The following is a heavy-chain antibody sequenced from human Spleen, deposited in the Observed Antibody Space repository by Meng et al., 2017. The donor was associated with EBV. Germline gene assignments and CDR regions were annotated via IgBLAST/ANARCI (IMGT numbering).Heavy chain of an antibody. CDR2: MNPNSGNT. CDR3: ASESGRGYTPDY. J-gene: IGHJ4*02. CDR1: GYTFTSYD. D-gene: IGHD3-10*01. V-gene: IGHV1-8*01. Sequence: QVQCVQSCAEVKKPGASVKVSCKASGYTFTSYDINWVRQASVQGLEWMGWMNPNSGNTDYAQKFQGRVTMTRDTSISTAYMELSSLRFEDTALYYCASESGRGYTPDYWGQGTLVTVSS.